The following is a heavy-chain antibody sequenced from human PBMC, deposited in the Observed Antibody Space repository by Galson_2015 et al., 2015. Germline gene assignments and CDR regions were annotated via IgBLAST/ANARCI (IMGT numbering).Heavy chain of an antibody. Sequence: SLRLSCAASGFTFSSYAMHWVRQAPGKGLEWVAVISYDGSNKYYADSVKGRFTISRDNSKNTLYLQMNSLRAEDTAVYYCARDNPIGDSSGYYYVVRWYYGMDVWGQGTTVTVSS. CDR1: GFTFSSYA. CDR2: ISYDGSNK. V-gene: IGHV3-30-3*01. CDR3: ARDNPIGDSSGYYYVVRWYYGMDV. D-gene: IGHD3-22*01. J-gene: IGHJ6*02.